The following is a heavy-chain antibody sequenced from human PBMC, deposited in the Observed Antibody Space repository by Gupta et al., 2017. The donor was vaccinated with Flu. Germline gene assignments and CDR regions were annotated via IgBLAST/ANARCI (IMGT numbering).Heavy chain of an antibody. CDR2: IYYSGST. CDR3: ARLKTASYGYFFFPPPVIFDY. Sequence: LEWIGSIYYSGSTYYNPSLKSRVTISVDTSKNQFSLKLSSATAADTAVYYCARLKTASYGYFFFPPPVIFDYWGQGTLVTVSS. D-gene: IGHD5-18*01. V-gene: IGHV4-39*01. J-gene: IGHJ4*02.